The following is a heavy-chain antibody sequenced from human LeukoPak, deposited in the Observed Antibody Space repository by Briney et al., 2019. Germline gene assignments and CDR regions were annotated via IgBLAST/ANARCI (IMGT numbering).Heavy chain of an antibody. CDR2: IIPIFGTA. Sequence: EASVKVSCKASGGTFSSYAISWVRQAPGQGLERMGGIIPIFGTANYAQKFQGKVTITADESTSTAYMELSSLRSEDTAVYYCARGPRNQEDYYFDYWGQGTLVTVSS. D-gene: IGHD1-14*01. CDR1: GGTFSSYA. CDR3: ARGPRNQEDYYFDY. V-gene: IGHV1-69*13. J-gene: IGHJ4*02.